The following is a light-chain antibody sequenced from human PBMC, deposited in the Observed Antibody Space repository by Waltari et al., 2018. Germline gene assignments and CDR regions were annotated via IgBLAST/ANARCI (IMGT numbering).Light chain of an antibody. V-gene: IGKV1-8*01. Sequence: AILLTQSPSSLSASTGDRVTITCQASQGISSYLAWYQQKPGKAPKLLIYAASTLQSGVPSRFSGSGSGTDFTLTISCLQSEDFATYYCQQYYSYPFTFGGGTKVEIK. J-gene: IGKJ4*01. CDR3: QQYYSYPFT. CDR1: QGISSY. CDR2: AAS.